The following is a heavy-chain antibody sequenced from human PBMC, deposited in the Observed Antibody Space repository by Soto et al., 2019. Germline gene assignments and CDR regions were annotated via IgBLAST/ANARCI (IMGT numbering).Heavy chain of an antibody. CDR2: MSYDGSNE. D-gene: IGHD1-26*01. CDR3: AKDGSHNFDY. Sequence: QVQLVESGGGVVQPGRSLRLSCAASGFTFRHYAMHWVRQAPGKGLEWVALMSYDGSNEYYADSVKGRFTISRDNSKNTLYLQVNSLRAEDTAVYYCAKDGSHNFDYWGQGTLVTVSS. V-gene: IGHV3-30*18. CDR1: GFTFRHYA. J-gene: IGHJ4*02.